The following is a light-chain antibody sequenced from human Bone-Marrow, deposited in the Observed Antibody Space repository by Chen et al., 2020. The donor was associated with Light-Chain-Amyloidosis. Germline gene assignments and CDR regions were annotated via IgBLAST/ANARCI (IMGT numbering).Light chain of an antibody. CDR2: DDS. CDR1: NIGTTS. J-gene: IGLJ3*02. V-gene: IGLV3-21*02. Sequence: SYVLTQPSSVSVAPGQTAKLACGGNNIGTTSVHWYQQTPGQAPLLVVYDDSDRPSGIAERLSGSNARKTATLTISRVEAGDEADYYCQVWDRSSDRPVFGGGTKLTVL. CDR3: QVWDRSSDRPV.